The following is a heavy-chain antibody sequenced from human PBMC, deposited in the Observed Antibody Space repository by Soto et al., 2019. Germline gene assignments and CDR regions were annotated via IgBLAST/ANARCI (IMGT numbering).Heavy chain of an antibody. Sequence: PGESLKISCKGSGYSFTSYWISWVRQMPGKGLEWMGRIDPSDSYTNYSPSFQGHVTISADKSISTAYLQWSSLKASDTAMYYCARLGVPGMVRGVIMGYYYYGMDVWGQGTTVTVSS. D-gene: IGHD3-10*01. J-gene: IGHJ6*02. CDR1: GYSFTSYW. CDR2: IDPSDSYT. V-gene: IGHV5-10-1*01. CDR3: ARLGVPGMVRGVIMGYYYYGMDV.